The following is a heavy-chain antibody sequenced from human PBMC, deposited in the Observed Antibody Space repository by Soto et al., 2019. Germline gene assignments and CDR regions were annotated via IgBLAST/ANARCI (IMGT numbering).Heavy chain of an antibody. CDR3: ARSACTSTSCYVVWFDP. V-gene: IGHV3-21*01. D-gene: IGHD2-2*01. CDR2: ISSSSSYI. J-gene: IGHJ5*02. Sequence: EVQLVESGGGLVKPGGSLRLSCAASGFSFSNYGMNWVRQAPGKGLEWVSAISSSSSYISYADSVKGRFTISRDNAKNSVYLQRNSLRAEDTAVYYCARSACTSTSCYVVWFDPWGQGTLVTVSS. CDR1: GFSFSNYG.